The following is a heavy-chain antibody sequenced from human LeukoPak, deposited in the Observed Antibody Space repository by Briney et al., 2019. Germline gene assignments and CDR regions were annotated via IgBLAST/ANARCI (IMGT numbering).Heavy chain of an antibody. Sequence: PGGSLRLSCAASGFTFSSYAMSWVRQAPGKGLEWVSAISGSGGSTYYADSVKGRFTISRDNSKNTLYLQMNSLRAEDTAVYYCAKGVLRYFDWLAFFDYWGQGTLATVSS. J-gene: IGHJ4*02. V-gene: IGHV3-23*01. CDR2: ISGSGGST. D-gene: IGHD3-9*01. CDR3: AKGVLRYFDWLAFFDY. CDR1: GFTFSSYA.